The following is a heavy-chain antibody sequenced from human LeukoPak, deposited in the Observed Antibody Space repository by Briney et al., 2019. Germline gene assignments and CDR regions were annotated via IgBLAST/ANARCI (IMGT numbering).Heavy chain of an antibody. CDR3: ATTGGYCSSTSCSLPQDY. CDR1: GYTLTELS. D-gene: IGHD2-2*03. Sequence: GASVKVSCKVSGYTLTELSMHWVRQAPGKGLEWMGWISAYNGNTNYAQKLQGRVTMTTDTSTSTAYMELRSLRSDDTAVYYCATTGGYCSSTSCSLPQDYWGQGTLVTVSS. CDR2: ISAYNGNT. V-gene: IGHV1-18*01. J-gene: IGHJ4*02.